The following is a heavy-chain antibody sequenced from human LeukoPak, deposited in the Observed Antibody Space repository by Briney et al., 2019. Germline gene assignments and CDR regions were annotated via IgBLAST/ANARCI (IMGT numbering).Heavy chain of an antibody. Sequence: SETLSLTCTVSGYSISSGYYWGWIRQPPGKGLEWMGTIYHSGSTYYNPSLKSRVTISVDTAKKQFSLKLSSVTAADMAVYYCAKTVTVTTSAFDIWGQGTMVTVSS. V-gene: IGHV4-38-2*02. J-gene: IGHJ3*02. CDR1: GYSISSGYY. CDR3: AKTVTVTTSAFDI. D-gene: IGHD4-17*01. CDR2: IYHSGST.